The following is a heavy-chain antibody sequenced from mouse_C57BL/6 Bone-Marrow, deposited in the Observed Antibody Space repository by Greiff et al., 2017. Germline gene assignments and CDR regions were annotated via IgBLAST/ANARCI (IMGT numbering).Heavy chain of an antibody. Sequence: VQLQQSGAELVRPGTSVKVSCKASGYAFTNYLIEWVKQRPGQGLEWIGVINPGSGGTNYNEKFKGKATLTADKSSSTAYMELSSLTSEDSAVYFWARSGYYYGSSPVYFDYWGQGTTLTVSS. CDR1: GYAFTNYL. CDR2: INPGSGGT. J-gene: IGHJ2*01. D-gene: IGHD1-1*01. CDR3: ARSGYYYGSSPVYFDY. V-gene: IGHV1-54*01.